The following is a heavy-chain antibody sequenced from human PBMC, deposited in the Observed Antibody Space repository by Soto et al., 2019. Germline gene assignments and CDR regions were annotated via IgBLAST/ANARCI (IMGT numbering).Heavy chain of an antibody. D-gene: IGHD6-19*01. Sequence: EVHLVESGGGLVQPGGSLRLSCEASGFTFTDHWMTWVRQAPGKGLEWVANIKKDGSETYYVESVKGRFTISRDNAKNSLFLQMNRLTGEDTARYYCAKGQWLDDCWGRGTLVTVSS. J-gene: IGHJ4*02. CDR3: AKGQWLDDC. CDR2: IKKDGSET. V-gene: IGHV3-7*01. CDR1: GFTFTDHW.